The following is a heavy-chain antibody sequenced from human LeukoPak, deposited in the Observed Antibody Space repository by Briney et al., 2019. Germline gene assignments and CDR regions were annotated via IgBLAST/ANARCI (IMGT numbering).Heavy chain of an antibody. V-gene: IGHV3-7*01. J-gene: IGHJ6*03. D-gene: IGHD6-19*01. CDR1: GFIFPSYW. CDR2: IKQEGSEK. Sequence: GGSLRLSFAASGFIFPSYWMTWVRQAPGKGLEWLANIKQEGSEKYYVDSVKGRFTISRDNAKNSLYLQMNSLRADDTAVYYCARVSSSGWDYYYYYYMDVWGKGATVTVSS. CDR3: ARVSSSGWDYYYYYYMDV.